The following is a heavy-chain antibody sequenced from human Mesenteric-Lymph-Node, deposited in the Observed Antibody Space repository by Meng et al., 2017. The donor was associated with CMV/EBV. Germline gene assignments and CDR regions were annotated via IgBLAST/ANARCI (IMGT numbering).Heavy chain of an antibody. V-gene: IGHV4-61*08. J-gene: IGHJ4*02. Sequence: GPGLLIPSETLSLTCIVSGVSVTSGAYHWSWIRQSPGKGLEWIGYIYGTGITIYNPSLKSRVTILLETSKNQFSLKLNSVTTADTAVYYCAKSRSSTPGIVDDWGQGTLVTVSS. CDR2: IYGTGIT. CDR3: AKSRSSTPGIVDD. CDR1: GVSVTSGAYH. D-gene: IGHD2/OR15-2a*01.